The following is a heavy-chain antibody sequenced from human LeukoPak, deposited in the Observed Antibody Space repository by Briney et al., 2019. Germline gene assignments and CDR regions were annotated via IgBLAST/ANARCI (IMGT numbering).Heavy chain of an antibody. Sequence: PPGGSLRLSCAASGFSFNSYWMHWVRPAPGSGLVWVSRISNDGRSTSFADSVEGRFTISRDNAKNTLYLQMNSLSAEDTAVYYCTRGREGNYGLFDSWGQGTLVTVSS. CDR3: TRGREGNYGLFDS. CDR1: GFSFNSYW. D-gene: IGHD3-10*01. V-gene: IGHV3-74*01. CDR2: ISNDGRST. J-gene: IGHJ4*02.